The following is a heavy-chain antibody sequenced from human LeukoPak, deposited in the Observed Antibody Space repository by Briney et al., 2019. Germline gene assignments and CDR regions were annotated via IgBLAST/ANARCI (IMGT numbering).Heavy chain of an antibody. CDR3: AKYGRSGWVIDH. J-gene: IGHJ4*02. CDR2: IYYNGAT. D-gene: IGHD6-19*01. CDR1: GGSISTYY. V-gene: IGHV4-59*08. Sequence: KPSETLSLTCTVSGGSISTYYWTWIRQPPGKGLEWIGYIYYNGATSYNPSLKSRVTISVDTSKNQFSLKLISVIAADTAVYYCAKYGRSGWVIDHWGQGTLVTVSS.